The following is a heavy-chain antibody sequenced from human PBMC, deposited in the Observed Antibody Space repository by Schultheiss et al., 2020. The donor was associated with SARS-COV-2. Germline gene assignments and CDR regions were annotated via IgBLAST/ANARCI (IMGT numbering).Heavy chain of an antibody. CDR3: ARDREGITMVRGVRAFDI. CDR1: GGSISSYY. J-gene: IGHJ3*02. Sequence: SETLSLTCTVSGGSISSYYWSWIRQPPGKGLEWIGYIYYSGSTYYNPSLKSRVTISVDTSKNQFSLKLSSVTAADTAVYYCARDREGITMVRGVRAFDIWGQGTMVTVSS. V-gene: IGHV4-59*12. D-gene: IGHD3-10*01. CDR2: IYYSGST.